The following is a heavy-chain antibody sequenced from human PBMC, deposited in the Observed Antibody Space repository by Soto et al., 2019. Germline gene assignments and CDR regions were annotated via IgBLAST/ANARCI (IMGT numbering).Heavy chain of an antibody. J-gene: IGHJ4*02. CDR1: GFTVSSNN. V-gene: IGHV3-53*01. CDR2: IYSGGST. D-gene: IGHD1-1*01. Sequence: GGSLRLSCAASGFTVSSNNMNWVRQAPGKGLEWVSIIYSGGSTYYADSVKGRFTISRDSSKNTLYLQMNSLRAEDTAVYYCARGSERAYFDYWGQGTLVTVSS. CDR3: ARGSERAYFDY.